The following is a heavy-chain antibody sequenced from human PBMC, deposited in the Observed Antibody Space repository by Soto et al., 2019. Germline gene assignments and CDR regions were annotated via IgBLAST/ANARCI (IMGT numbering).Heavy chain of an antibody. Sequence: ASVKVSCKASGHTFTSYGISWVRQAPGQGLEWMGWISAYNGNTNYAQKLQGRVTMTTDTSTSTAYMELRSLRSDDTAVYYCARDSNLLYYYYGMDVWGQGTTVTVSS. CDR3: ARDSNLLYYYYGMDV. CDR1: GHTFTSYG. D-gene: IGHD4-4*01. J-gene: IGHJ6*02. V-gene: IGHV1-18*01. CDR2: ISAYNGNT.